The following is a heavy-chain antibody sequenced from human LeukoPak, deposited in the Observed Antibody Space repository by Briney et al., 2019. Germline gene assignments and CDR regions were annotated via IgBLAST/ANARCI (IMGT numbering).Heavy chain of an antibody. Sequence: PGGSLRLTCAASGFTLSSCWMNGARQAPGKGLEWVASINHNGNVNYYVDSVKGRFTISRDNAKNSLYLQMSNLRAEDTAVYFCARGGGLDVWGQGATVTVSS. D-gene: IGHD3-16*01. V-gene: IGHV3-7*03. CDR3: ARGGGLDV. CDR2: INHNGNVN. J-gene: IGHJ6*02. CDR1: GFTLSSCW.